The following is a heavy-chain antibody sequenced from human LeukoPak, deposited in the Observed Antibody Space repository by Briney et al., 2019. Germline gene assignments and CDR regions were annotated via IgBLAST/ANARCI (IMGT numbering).Heavy chain of an antibody. V-gene: IGHV3-48*01. D-gene: IGHD1-1*01. CDR1: GFTFSDYH. J-gene: IGHJ4*02. Sequence: GGSLRLSCAASGFTFSDYHINWVRQAPGKGLEWLSYISSTSTSMNYADSVRGRFAISRDNAKNSLYLQMSSLRAEDTAVYYCVRDPSGSGFAFDSWGQGALVTVSS. CDR3: VRDPSGSGFAFDS. CDR2: ISSTSTSM.